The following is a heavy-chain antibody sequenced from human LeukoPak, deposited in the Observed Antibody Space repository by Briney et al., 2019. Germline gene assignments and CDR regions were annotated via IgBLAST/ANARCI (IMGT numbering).Heavy chain of an antibody. CDR1: GGSVSSSNYY. V-gene: IGHV4-39*01. D-gene: IGHD2-8*02. CDR2: VHYDGSS. CDR3: ARHYCTGGPCYLDY. Sequence: SETLSLTCTVSGGSVSSSNYYWAWIRQPPGKGLEWMGTVHYDGSSYYDTSLKSRLTISVDMSKNQLSLKLTFVTATDTAVYFCARHYCTGGPCYLDYWGQGALVTVSS. J-gene: IGHJ4*02.